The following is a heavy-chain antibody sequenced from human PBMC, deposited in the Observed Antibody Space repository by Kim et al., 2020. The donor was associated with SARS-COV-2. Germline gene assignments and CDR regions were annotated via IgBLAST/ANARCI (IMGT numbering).Heavy chain of an antibody. CDR3: ASSRGFDY. V-gene: IGHV3-33*01. J-gene: IGHJ4*02. Sequence: DGRNKYYADSWKGRFTISRDNSKTTLYLQMNSLRAEDTAVYYCASSRGFDYWGQGTLVTVSS. CDR2: DGRNK.